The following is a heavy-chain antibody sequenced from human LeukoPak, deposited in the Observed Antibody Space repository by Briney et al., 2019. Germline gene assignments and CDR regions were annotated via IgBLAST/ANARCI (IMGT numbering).Heavy chain of an antibody. CDR3: ARSDYDILTGSTIFDY. CDR2: ISAYNGNT. V-gene: IGHV1-18*01. D-gene: IGHD3-9*01. J-gene: IGHJ4*02. Sequence: ASVKVPCKASGYTFTSYGISWVRQAPGQGLEWMGWISAYNGNTNYAQKLQGRVTMTTDTSTSTAYMELRSLRSDDTAVYYCARSDYDILTGSTIFDYWGQGTLVTVSS. CDR1: GYTFTSYG.